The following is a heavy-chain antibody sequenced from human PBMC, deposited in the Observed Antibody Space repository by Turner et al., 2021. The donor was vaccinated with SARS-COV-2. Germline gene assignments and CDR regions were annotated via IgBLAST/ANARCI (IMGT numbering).Heavy chain of an antibody. CDR3: AGPFDY. J-gene: IGHJ4*02. V-gene: IGHV3-48*01. CDR2: IERSSSTI. CDR1: VFTLSTYS. Sequence: EVHLVETGGGLVQSGGSLRFSCVASVFTLSTYSMNWVREAPGKGRDKVSDIERSSSTIYNADSVKGRFTISRENAKNSLYLQMNSLRAYDTAVYYCAGPFDYWGQGTLVTVSS.